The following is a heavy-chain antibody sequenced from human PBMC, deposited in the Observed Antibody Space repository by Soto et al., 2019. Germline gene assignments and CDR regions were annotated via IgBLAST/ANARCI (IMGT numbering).Heavy chain of an antibody. J-gene: IGHJ4*02. V-gene: IGHV1-46*03. CDR2: IYPGGVNI. CDR1: GYSFTSHY. Sequence: ASVKVSCKAIGYSFTSHYMHWVRQAPGQGLEWMGTIYPGGVNIGYAQKFKGRVTMTKGTSTSTVYMELNSLTSEDTAVYYCARDVDHDPDCYFDYWGQGTLVTVSS. CDR3: ARDVDHDPDCYFDY. D-gene: IGHD1-1*01.